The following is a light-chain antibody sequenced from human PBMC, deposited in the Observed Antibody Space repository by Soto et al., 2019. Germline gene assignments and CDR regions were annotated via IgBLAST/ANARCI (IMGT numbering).Light chain of an antibody. V-gene: IGLV1-44*01. Sequence: QSVLTQSPSASGTPGQRVTISCSGSSSNIGGNPVNWYQQLPGTAPKLLIYGNDQRPSGVPDRFSGSKSGTSASLAISGLPSEDGADFYCAAWDDSLNAFVFGTGTKLTVL. CDR3: AAWDDSLNAFV. CDR2: GND. CDR1: SSNIGGNP. J-gene: IGLJ1*01.